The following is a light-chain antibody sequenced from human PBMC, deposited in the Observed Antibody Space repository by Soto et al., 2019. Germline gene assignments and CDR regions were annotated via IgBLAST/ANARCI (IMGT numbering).Light chain of an antibody. V-gene: IGKV2-30*01. Sequence: DVVMTQSPLSLPVTLGQPASISCRSSQSLVYSDGNTYLKWFHQRPGLSPSRLIDKVSNRVSGVPDRFSGSGSGTDFTLKISRVEAEDVGVYYCMQGTYWPRLTFGGGTKVEIK. CDR2: KVS. CDR3: MQGTYWPRLT. CDR1: QSLVYSDGNTY. J-gene: IGKJ4*01.